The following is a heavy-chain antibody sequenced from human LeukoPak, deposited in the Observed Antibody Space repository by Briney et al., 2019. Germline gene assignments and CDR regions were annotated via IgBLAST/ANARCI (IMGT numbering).Heavy chain of an antibody. V-gene: IGHV3-64*04. D-gene: IGHD4-17*01. CDR3: ARSMTTVTTIDY. Sequence: GGSLRLSCSASGFTFSAYSMHWVRQAPGKGLEYVSTISSNGDNPYYADSVKGRFTISRDNSKNTLYLQMNSLRAEDTAVYYCARSMTTVTTIDYWGQGTLVTVSS. J-gene: IGHJ4*02. CDR1: GFTFSAYS. CDR2: ISSNGDNP.